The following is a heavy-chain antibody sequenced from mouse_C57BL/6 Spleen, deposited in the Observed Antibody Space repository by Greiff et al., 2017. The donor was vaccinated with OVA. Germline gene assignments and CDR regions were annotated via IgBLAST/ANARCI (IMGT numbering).Heavy chain of an antibody. V-gene: IGHV1-53*01. Sequence: QVQLQQPGTELVKPGASVKLSCKASGYTFTSYWMHWVKQRPGQGLEWIGNINPSNGGTNYNEKFQSKATLTVDKSSSTAYMQLSSLTSEDSAVYYCARFLHYYGSSPDYAMDYWGQGTSVTVSS. J-gene: IGHJ4*01. D-gene: IGHD1-1*01. CDR3: ARFLHYYGSSPDYAMDY. CDR2: INPSNGGT. CDR1: GYTFTSYW.